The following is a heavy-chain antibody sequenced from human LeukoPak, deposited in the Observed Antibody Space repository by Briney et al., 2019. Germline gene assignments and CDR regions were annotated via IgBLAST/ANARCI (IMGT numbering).Heavy chain of an antibody. CDR3: TTRHNWNDGVTFDY. J-gene: IGHJ4*02. Sequence: NPGGSLRLSCAASGFTFSNAWMSWVRQAPGKGLEWVGRIKSKTDGGTTDYAAPVKGRFTISRDDSKNTLYLQMNSLKTEDTAVYYCTTRHNWNDGVTFDYWGQGTLVTVSS. V-gene: IGHV3-15*01. D-gene: IGHD1-20*01. CDR1: GFTFSNAW. CDR2: IKSKTDGGTT.